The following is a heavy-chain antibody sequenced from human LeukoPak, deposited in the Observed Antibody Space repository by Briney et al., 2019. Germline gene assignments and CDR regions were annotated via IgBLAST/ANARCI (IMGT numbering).Heavy chain of an antibody. Sequence: SETLSLTCTVSGGSISRGGYHWSWIRQQPGKGLEWIGYIYYSGSTYYNPSLKSRVTISVDTSKNQFSLKLSSVTAADTAVYYCARGQWLAPFDYWGQGTLVTVSS. CDR1: GGSISRGGYH. CDR2: IYYSGST. CDR3: ARGQWLAPFDY. D-gene: IGHD6-19*01. J-gene: IGHJ4*02. V-gene: IGHV4-31*03.